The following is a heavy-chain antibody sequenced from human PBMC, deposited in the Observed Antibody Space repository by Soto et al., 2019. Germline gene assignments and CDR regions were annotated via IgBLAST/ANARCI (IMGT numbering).Heavy chain of an antibody. D-gene: IGHD6-13*01. J-gene: IGHJ4*02. Sequence: QVQLVESGGGVVQPGRSLRLSCAASGFTFSSYGMHWVRQAPGKGLEWVAVISYDGSNKYYADSVKGRFTISRDNSKNTLYLQMNSLRAEDTAVYYCAKGPQRIAAADLSRGSFDYWGQGTLVTVSS. CDR3: AKGPQRIAAADLSRGSFDY. V-gene: IGHV3-30*18. CDR1: GFTFSSYG. CDR2: ISYDGSNK.